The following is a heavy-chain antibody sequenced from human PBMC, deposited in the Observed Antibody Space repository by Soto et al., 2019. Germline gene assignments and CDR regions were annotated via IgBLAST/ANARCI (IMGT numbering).Heavy chain of an antibody. D-gene: IGHD6-19*01. V-gene: IGHV3-30-3*01. CDR3: ARVSRAVAGTSFLFPATFDY. Sequence: QVQLVESGGGVVRPGRSLRLSCAASGFTFSSYAMHWVRQAPGKGLEWVAVISYDGSNKYYADSVKGRFTISRDNSKNSLYLKMNRRGAEDTAVFYCARVSRAVAGTSFLFPATFDYWGQGTLVPVSS. J-gene: IGHJ4*02. CDR1: GFTFSSYA. CDR2: ISYDGSNK.